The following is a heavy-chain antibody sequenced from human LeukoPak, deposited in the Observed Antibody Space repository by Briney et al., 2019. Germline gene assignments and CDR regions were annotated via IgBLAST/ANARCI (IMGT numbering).Heavy chain of an antibody. Sequence: GASVKVSCKASGYTFTSYDINWVRQATGQGLEWMGWMNPNSGNTGYAQKFQGRVTMTRNTSISTAYMELSSLRSEDTAVYYCAREAIRYSSGWYRSYGVDPWGQGTLVTVSS. CDR1: GYTFTSYD. CDR3: AREAIRYSSGWYRSYGVDP. D-gene: IGHD6-19*01. J-gene: IGHJ5*02. CDR2: MNPNSGNT. V-gene: IGHV1-8*01.